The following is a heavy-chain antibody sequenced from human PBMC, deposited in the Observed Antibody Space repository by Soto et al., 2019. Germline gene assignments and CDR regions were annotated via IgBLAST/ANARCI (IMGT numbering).Heavy chain of an antibody. Sequence: GGSLRLSCAASGFTFSSYSMNWVRQAPGKGLEWVSAISGSGGSTYYADSVKGRFTISRDNSKNTLYLQMNSLRAEDTAVYYCAKSTTRTNVDTAMAHLYGMDVWGQGTTVTVSS. CDR2: ISGSGGST. J-gene: IGHJ6*02. V-gene: IGHV3-23*01. D-gene: IGHD5-18*01. CDR1: GFTFSSYS. CDR3: AKSTTRTNVDTAMAHLYGMDV.